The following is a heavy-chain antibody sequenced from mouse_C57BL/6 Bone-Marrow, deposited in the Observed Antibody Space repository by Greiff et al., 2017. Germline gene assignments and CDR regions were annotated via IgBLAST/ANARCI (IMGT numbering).Heavy chain of an antibody. CDR2: LDPENGDT. V-gene: IGHV14-4*01. J-gene: IGHJ2*01. CDR1: GFNIKDDY. CDR3: TGRDYFDY. Sequence: EVQLQQSGAELVRPGASVKLSCTASGFNIKDDYMHWVKQRPEQGLEWIGWLDPENGDTEYASKFQGKATITADTSSNTAYLQLSSLTSEDTAVYYCTGRDYFDYWGQGTTLTVSS.